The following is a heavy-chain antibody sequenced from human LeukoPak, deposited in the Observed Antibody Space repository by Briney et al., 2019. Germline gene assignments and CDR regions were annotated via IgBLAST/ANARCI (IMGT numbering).Heavy chain of an antibody. CDR3: ARHGSRWKLGGDFDY. V-gene: IGHV4-4*02. CDR2: IYHSGST. Sequence: PSGTLSLTCAVSGGSISSSNWWSWVRQPPGKGLEWIGEIYHSGSTNYNPSLKSRVTISVDKSKNQFSLKLSSVTAADTAVYYCARHGSRWKLGGDFDYWGQGTLVTVSS. D-gene: IGHD4-23*01. CDR1: GGSISSSNW. J-gene: IGHJ4*02.